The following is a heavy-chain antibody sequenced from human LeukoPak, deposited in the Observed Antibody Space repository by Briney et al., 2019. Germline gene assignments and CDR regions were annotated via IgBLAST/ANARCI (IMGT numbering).Heavy chain of an antibody. D-gene: IGHD3-9*01. V-gene: IGHV3-11*06. Sequence: GGSLRLSCAASGFTFSDYYMSWIRQAPGKGLEWVSYISSSSRYTNYADSVKGRFTISRDNAKNSLYLQMNSLRAEDTAVYYCARAEHILTGYILDYWGQGTLVTVSS. J-gene: IGHJ4*02. CDR1: GFTFSDYY. CDR2: ISSSSRYT. CDR3: ARAEHILTGYILDY.